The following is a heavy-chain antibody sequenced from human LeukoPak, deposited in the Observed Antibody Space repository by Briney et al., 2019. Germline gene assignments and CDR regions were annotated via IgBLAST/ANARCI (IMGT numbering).Heavy chain of an antibody. D-gene: IGHD1-26*01. V-gene: IGHV3-23*01. J-gene: IGHJ4*02. Sequence: GGSLRLSCSVSGFTFSSYAMTWVRQAPGKGLEWVSGVRVGGELYYADSVKGRFTISRDNSKNTLFLQMTSLTVEDTAVYYCAKDRERPSQFDYWGQGTLVTVSS. CDR1: GFTFSSYA. CDR3: AKDRERPSQFDY. CDR2: VRVGGEL.